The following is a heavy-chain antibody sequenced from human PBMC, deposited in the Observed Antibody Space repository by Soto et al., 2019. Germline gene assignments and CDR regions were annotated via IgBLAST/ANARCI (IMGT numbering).Heavy chain of an antibody. CDR3: ATLDYDRSTPPNSAVGLYGMDV. CDR1: GFTFSSYG. CDR2: ISYDGSNK. Sequence: PGGSLRLSCADSGFTFSSYGMHWVRQAPGKGLEWVAVISYDGSNKYYADSVKGLFTISRDKSKNTLYLQMNSRRSEDTAVYYCATLDYDRSTPPNSAVGLYGMDVWGQGTTVTVYS. J-gene: IGHJ6*02. V-gene: IGHV3-30*03. D-gene: IGHD4-17*01.